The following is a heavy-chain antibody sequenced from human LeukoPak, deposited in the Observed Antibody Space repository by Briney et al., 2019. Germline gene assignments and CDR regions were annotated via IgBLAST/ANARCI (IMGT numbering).Heavy chain of an antibody. CDR1: AFTFSSHA. CDR3: AEDLEGRIVPAAILDY. CDR2: ISADGANT. Sequence: GGSLRLSCAASAFTFSSHAMSWVRQTPGKRLEWVPGISADGANTLYADSVKGRFTISRDNSKNTLYLQMNSLRAEDTAVYYCAEDLEGRIVPAAILDYWGQGTLVTVSS. J-gene: IGHJ4*02. V-gene: IGHV3-23*01. D-gene: IGHD2-2*01.